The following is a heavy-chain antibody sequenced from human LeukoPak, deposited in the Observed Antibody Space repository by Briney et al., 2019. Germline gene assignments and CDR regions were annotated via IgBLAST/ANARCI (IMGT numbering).Heavy chain of an antibody. V-gene: IGHV3-30*01. CDR1: EFTFSHFA. J-gene: IGHJ4*02. CDR3: SRDAYNFNDFDY. CDR2: VSSHGNDG. D-gene: IGHD5-24*01. Sequence: GGSLRLSCAVSEFTFSHFAMHWVRQAPGKGLEWVAVVSSHGNDGYYADSVKGRFTISRDNSKNTLYLQIDSLRAEDTAIYYCSRDAYNFNDFDYWGQGTLVTVSS.